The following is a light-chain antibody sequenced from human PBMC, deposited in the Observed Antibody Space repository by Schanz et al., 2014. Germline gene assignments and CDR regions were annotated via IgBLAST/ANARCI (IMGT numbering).Light chain of an antibody. CDR2: EVS. CDR3: SSYAGSRTFEV. Sequence: QSALTQPPSASGSPGQSVTIFCTGTSSDVGGYNYVSWYQQHPGKAPKLMIYEVSKRPSGVPDRFSGSKSGNTASLTVSGLQAEDEADYYCSSYAGSRTFEVFGGGTKLTVL. V-gene: IGLV2-8*01. J-gene: IGLJ2*01. CDR1: SSDVGGYNY.